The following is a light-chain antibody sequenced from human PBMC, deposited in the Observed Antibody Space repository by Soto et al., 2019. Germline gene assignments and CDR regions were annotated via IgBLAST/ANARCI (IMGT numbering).Light chain of an antibody. CDR2: EVS. J-gene: IGLJ1*01. V-gene: IGLV2-23*02. CDR1: SSDVGSYNL. CDR3: CSYAGSSTFYV. Sequence: QPALTKAASVSRAPGQSITISCTGTSSDVGSYNLVSWYQQHPGRAPKLMIYEVSKWPSGVSNRFSGSKSGNTASLTISGLQAEDEADYYCCSYAGSSTFYVFGTGTKVTVL.